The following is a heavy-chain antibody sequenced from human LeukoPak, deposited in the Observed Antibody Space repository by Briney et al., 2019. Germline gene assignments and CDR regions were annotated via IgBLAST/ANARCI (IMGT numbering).Heavy chain of an antibody. CDR3: AKDLTTLIYYVQY. V-gene: IGHV3-30*18. Sequence: GGSLRLSCAASGFTFGSYGMHWVRQAPGKGLEWVAVISYDGSNKYYADSVKGRFTISRDNSKNTLYLQMNGLRAEDTAVYYCAKDLTTLIYYVQYWGQGTLVTVSS. D-gene: IGHD3-10*02. CDR2: ISYDGSNK. J-gene: IGHJ4*02. CDR1: GFTFGSYG.